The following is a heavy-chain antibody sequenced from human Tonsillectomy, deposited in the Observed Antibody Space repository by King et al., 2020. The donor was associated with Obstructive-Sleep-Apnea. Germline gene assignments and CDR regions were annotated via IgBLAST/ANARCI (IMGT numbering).Heavy chain of an antibody. CDR3: AKERREYSSARAYYYGMDV. CDR2: IRGIGGST. CDR1: GFTFSSYA. Sequence: VQLVQSGGGLVQPGGSLRLSCAASGFTFSSYARRWVRKAPGTGSERGPSIRGIGGSTYYADYVKGRFTISRDNSKNPLYLQMDSLRAEDTAVYYCAKERREYSSARAYYYGMDVWGQGTTVTVSS. D-gene: IGHD6-19*01. J-gene: IGHJ6*02. V-gene: IGHV3-23*04.